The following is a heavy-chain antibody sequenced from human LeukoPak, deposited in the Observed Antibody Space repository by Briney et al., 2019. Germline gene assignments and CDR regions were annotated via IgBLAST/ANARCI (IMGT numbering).Heavy chain of an antibody. J-gene: IGHJ4*02. CDR1: GSTFSSYW. V-gene: IGHV3-7*03. D-gene: IGHD4-17*01. Sequence: GGSLRLSCAASGSTFSSYWMSWVRQAPGKGLEWVANIKQDGSEKYYVDSVKGRFTISRDNAKNSLYLQMNSLRAQDTAVYYCARAPGDYGDYEGYFDYWGQGTLVTVSS. CDR2: IKQDGSEK. CDR3: ARAPGDYGDYEGYFDY.